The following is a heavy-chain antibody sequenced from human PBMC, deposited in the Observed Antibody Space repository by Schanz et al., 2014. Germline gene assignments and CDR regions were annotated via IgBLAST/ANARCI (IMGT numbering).Heavy chain of an antibody. Sequence: VQLVDSGGGLVKPGGSLRLSCTASGFPFSDYFMAWIRQPPGRGLEWVSAISGRDGSTYYADSVKGRFTISRDNSKTTLYLQMNSLRAEDTAVYYCAKVRYSSGWRGDYFDEWGQGTLVTVAS. CDR3: AKVRYSSGWRGDYFDE. CDR1: GFPFSDYF. V-gene: IGHV3-23*04. CDR2: ISGRDGST. D-gene: IGHD6-25*01. J-gene: IGHJ4*02.